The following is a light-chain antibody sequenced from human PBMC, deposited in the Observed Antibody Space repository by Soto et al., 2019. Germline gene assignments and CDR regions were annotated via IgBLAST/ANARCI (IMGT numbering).Light chain of an antibody. V-gene: IGKV3-20*01. CDR3: QQYGSSPLGT. J-gene: IGKJ3*01. CDR1: QSVSSSY. Sequence: EIVLTQSPGTLSLSPGERATLSCRASQSVSSSYLAWYQQEPGQAPRLLIYGASSRATGIPDRFSGSGSGTDFTLTISRLEPEDFAVYYCQQYGSSPLGTFGPGTKVDIK. CDR2: GAS.